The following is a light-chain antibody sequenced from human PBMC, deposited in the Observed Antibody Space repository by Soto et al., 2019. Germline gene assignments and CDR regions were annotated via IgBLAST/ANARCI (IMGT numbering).Light chain of an antibody. J-gene: IGKJ1*01. CDR1: QSVLYSSNNKNY. Sequence: DIVMTQSPDSLAVSLGERATINCKSSQSVLYSSNNKNYLAWYRQKPGQPPKLLIYWASTRESGVPDRFSGSGSGTDFTLTFSSLQGEDVAVYYCQQDYRPWTFGQGTKVEIK. CDR3: QQDYRPWT. CDR2: WAS. V-gene: IGKV4-1*01.